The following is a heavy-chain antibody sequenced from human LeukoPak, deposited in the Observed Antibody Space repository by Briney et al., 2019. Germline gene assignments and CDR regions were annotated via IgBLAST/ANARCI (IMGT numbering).Heavy chain of an antibody. V-gene: IGHV4-34*01. CDR1: GVSFSGYY. J-gene: IGHJ1*01. D-gene: IGHD1/OR15-1a*01. CDR2: INHSGST. Sequence: SSETLSLTCAVYGVSFSGYYWSWIRQPPGKGLEWIGEINHSGSTNYNPSLKSRVTISVDTSKNQFSLKLSSVTAADTAVYYCASGRLENWNNKTGFAEYFQHWGQGTLVTVSS. CDR3: ASGRLENWNNKTGFAEYFQH.